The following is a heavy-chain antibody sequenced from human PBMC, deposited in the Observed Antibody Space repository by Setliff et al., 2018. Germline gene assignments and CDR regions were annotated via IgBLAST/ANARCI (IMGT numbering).Heavy chain of an antibody. Sequence: SETLSLTCGASGGSFSDYYWSWIRQTPGKGLEWIGEISPVGSTNYNPSLKSRVTISVDTSKNQFSLKLSSVTAADTAVYYCVDSGNPSRAEHFQNWGQGSLVTVSS. CDR2: ISPVGST. V-gene: IGHV4-34*01. D-gene: IGHD3-9*01. CDR3: VDSGNPSRAEHFQN. J-gene: IGHJ1*01. CDR1: GGSFSDYY.